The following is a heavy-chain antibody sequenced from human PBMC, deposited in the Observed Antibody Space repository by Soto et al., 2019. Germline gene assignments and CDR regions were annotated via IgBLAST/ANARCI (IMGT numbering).Heavy chain of an antibody. V-gene: IGHV3-30-3*01. D-gene: IGHD4-17*01. CDR2: ISYDGSNK. Sequence: QVQLVESGGGVVQPGRSLRLSCAASGITFSSYAMHWVRQAPGKGLEWVAVISYDGSNKYYADSVKGRFTISRDDSKSTLFLQMNSLRAEDTAVCYCARVGRLHYFDYWGQGTLVTVSS. CDR3: ARVGRLHYFDY. CDR1: GITFSSYA. J-gene: IGHJ4*02.